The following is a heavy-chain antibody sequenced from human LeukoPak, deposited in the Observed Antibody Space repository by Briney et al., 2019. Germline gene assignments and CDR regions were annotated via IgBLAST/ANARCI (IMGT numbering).Heavy chain of an antibody. CDR3: ARIGSYGSGYYHFYYMDV. D-gene: IGHD3-10*01. CDR1: GFTFSESY. CDR2: ISSGSSTI. J-gene: IGHJ6*03. Sequence: GGSLTLSCAASGFTFSESYMTWIRQVPAKGLEWVSYISSGSSTIYYAESVKGQFTISRDNGKNSLYLQLNSLSADDTAVYYCARIGSYGSGYYHFYYMDVWGKGTTVTVSS. V-gene: IGHV3-11*04.